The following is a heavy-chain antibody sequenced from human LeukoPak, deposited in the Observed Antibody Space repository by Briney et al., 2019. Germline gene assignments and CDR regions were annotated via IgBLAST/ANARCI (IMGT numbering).Heavy chain of an antibody. V-gene: IGHV3-7*01. CDR1: GFSFSSYW. Sequence: PGGSLRLSCVASGFSFSSYWINWVRQAPGEGLEWVAHMKPDGTEKYYLDSVKGRFTISRDNAKNSLYLQMNSLRSDDTAVYYCGRDAGYGYWVVDYWGQGTLVTVSS. CDR3: GRDAGYGYWVVDY. D-gene: IGHD5-18*01. CDR2: MKPDGTEK. J-gene: IGHJ4*02.